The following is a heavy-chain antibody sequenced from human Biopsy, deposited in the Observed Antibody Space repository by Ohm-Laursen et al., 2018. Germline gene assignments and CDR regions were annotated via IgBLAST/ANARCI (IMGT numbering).Heavy chain of an antibody. CDR1: GFSFTTVGMR. J-gene: IGHJ6*02. D-gene: IGHD1-26*01. V-gene: IGHV2-70*04. CDR2: IDWAGDT. Sequence: TQTLTLTYTFSGFSFTTVGMRVTWIRQAPGKALEWLAPIDWAGDTRYSASLKTRLSISKDTFKDQVVLTMTDIDPVDTATYYCARASASQYYGVDVWGQGTSVTVSS. CDR3: ARASASQYYGVDV.